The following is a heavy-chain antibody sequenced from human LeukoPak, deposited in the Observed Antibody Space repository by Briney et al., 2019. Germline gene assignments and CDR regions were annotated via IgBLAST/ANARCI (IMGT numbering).Heavy chain of an antibody. CDR1: GGSISSYY. CDR3: ARVGVNWNDAIDY. V-gene: IGHV4-59*01. J-gene: IGHJ4*02. Sequence: TSETLSLTCTVSGGSISSYYWSWIRQPPGKGLEWIGYIYYSWSTNYNPSLKSRVTISVDTSKNQFSLKLSSVTAADTAVYYCARVGVNWNDAIDYWGQGTLVTVSS. D-gene: IGHD1-1*01. CDR2: IYYSWST.